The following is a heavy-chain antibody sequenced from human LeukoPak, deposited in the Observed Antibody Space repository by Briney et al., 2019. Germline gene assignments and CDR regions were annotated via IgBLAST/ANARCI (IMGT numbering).Heavy chain of an antibody. CDR2: ISSSGSTI. CDR1: GFTFSDYY. D-gene: IGHD3-16*02. CDR3: ARETFGGVIVKWKQSS. J-gene: IGHJ4*02. V-gene: IGHV3-11*01. Sequence: KSGVSLRLSCAASGFTFSDYYMSWIRQAPGKGLEWVSYISSSGSTIYYADSVKGRFTISRDNAKNSLYLQMNSLRAEDTAVYYCARETFGGVIVKWKQSSWGQGTLVTVSS.